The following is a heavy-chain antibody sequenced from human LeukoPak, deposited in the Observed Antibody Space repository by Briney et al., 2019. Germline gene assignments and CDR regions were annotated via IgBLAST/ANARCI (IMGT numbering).Heavy chain of an antibody. D-gene: IGHD6-6*01. CDR1: GGTFSSYA. Sequence: ASVKVSCKASGGTFSSYAISWVRQAPGQGLEWMGRIIPILGIANYAQKFQGRVTITADESTSTAYMELSSLRSEDTAVYYCARTPPSRRSSSRYFDYWGQGTLVTVSS. J-gene: IGHJ4*02. CDR3: ARTPPSRRSSSRYFDY. V-gene: IGHV1-69*04. CDR2: IIPILGIA.